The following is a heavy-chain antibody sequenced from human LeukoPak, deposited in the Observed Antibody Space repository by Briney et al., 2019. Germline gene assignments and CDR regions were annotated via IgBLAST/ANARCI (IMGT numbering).Heavy chain of an antibody. D-gene: IGHD3-16*01. V-gene: IGHV3-23*01. CDR2: ISSTGGST. Sequence: GGSLRLSCAASGFTFRSHALTWVRQAPGKGLEWVSAISSTGGSTYYADSVKGRFTISRDNSKNTLSLLMNSLRAEDTATYYCAKDPGVVTVHYMDVWGKGTTVTVAS. CDR1: GFTFRSHA. J-gene: IGHJ6*03. CDR3: AKDPGVVTVHYMDV.